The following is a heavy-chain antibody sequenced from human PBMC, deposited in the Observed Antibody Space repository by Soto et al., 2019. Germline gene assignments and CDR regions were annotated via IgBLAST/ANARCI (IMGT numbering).Heavy chain of an antibody. D-gene: IGHD3-3*01. CDR1: GFTVSSFY. Sequence: EVQLVESGGGLVQPGGSLRLSCAASGFTVSSFYMTWVRQAPGKGLQWVAVISSGGSTYYADSVKGRFTISRDNSKNTLYLEINSLRDEDTAVYYCARDTFGGAYDFLHGGQGTLVTVSS. CDR3: ARDTFGGAYDFLH. V-gene: IGHV3-66*01. J-gene: IGHJ4*02. CDR2: ISSGGST.